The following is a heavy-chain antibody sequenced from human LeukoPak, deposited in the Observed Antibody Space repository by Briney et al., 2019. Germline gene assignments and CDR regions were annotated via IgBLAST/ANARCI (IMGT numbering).Heavy chain of an antibody. Sequence: GRSLRLSCAASGFTFSSYAMHWVRQAPGKGLEWVAVISYDGSNKYYADSVKGRFTISRDNSKNTLYLQMNSLRAEDTAVYYCARRSIAAAGSYYLDYWGQGTLVTVSS. CDR2: ISYDGSNK. CDR3: ARRSIAAAGSYYLDY. J-gene: IGHJ4*02. D-gene: IGHD6-13*01. V-gene: IGHV3-30-3*01. CDR1: GFTFSSYA.